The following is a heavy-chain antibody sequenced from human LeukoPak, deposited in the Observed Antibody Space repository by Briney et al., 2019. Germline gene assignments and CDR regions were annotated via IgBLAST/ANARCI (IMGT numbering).Heavy chain of an antibody. CDR1: GGSISSYY. Sequence: PSETLSLTCTVSGGSISSYYWSWIRQPPGKGLEWIGYIYYSGSTNYNPSLKSRVTISVDTSKNQFSLKLSSVTAADTAVYYCARADSDYYDSSGYHDAFDIWGQGTMVTVSS. V-gene: IGHV4-59*08. CDR2: IYYSGST. CDR3: ARADSDYYDSSGYHDAFDI. J-gene: IGHJ3*02. D-gene: IGHD3-22*01.